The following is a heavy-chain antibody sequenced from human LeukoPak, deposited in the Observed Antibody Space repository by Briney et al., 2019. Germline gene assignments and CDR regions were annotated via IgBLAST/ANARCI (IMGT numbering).Heavy chain of an antibody. CDR2: ISAYNGNT. CDR1: GYAFTSYG. D-gene: IGHD6-19*01. CDR3: ARDPSYSSGWHGPFDP. J-gene: IGHJ5*02. Sequence: ASVKVSCKASGYAFTSYGISWVRQPPGQGLEWMGWISAYNGNTNYAQKLQGRVTMTTDTSTSTAYMELRSLRSDDTAVYYCARDPSYSSGWHGPFDPWGQGTLVTVSS. V-gene: IGHV1-18*01.